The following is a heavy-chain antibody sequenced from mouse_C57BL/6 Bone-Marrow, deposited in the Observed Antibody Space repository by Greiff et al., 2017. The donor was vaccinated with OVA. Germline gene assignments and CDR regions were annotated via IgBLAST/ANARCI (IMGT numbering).Heavy chain of an antibody. CDR2: IRLKSDNYAT. CDR1: GFTFSNYW. J-gene: IGHJ2*01. CDR3: TNYVSSTGYFDY. D-gene: IGHD1-1*01. Sequence: EVKLQESGGGLVQPGGSMKLSCVASGFTFSNYWMNWVRQSPEKGLEWVAQIRLKSDNYATHYAESVKGRFTISRDDSKSSVYLQMNNLRAEDTGIYYCTNYVSSTGYFDYWGQGTTLTVSS. V-gene: IGHV6-3*01.